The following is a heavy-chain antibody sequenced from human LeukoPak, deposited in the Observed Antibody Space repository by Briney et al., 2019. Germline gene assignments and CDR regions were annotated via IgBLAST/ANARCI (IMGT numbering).Heavy chain of an antibody. CDR3: ARRKSSCYYSYYFDY. CDR1: GGSFSGYY. CDR2: INHSGST. D-gene: IGHD3-22*01. V-gene: IGHV4-34*01. Sequence: SETLSLTCAVYGGSFSGYYWSWIRQPPGKGLELIGEINHSGSTSYNPSLNSRVTLSVDTSKNQFSMKLSSVTAAGTAVYYCARRKSSCYYSYYFDYWGQGTLVTVSS. J-gene: IGHJ4*02.